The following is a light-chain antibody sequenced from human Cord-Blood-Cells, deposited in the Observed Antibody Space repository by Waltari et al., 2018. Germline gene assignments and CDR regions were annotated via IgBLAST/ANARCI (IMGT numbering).Light chain of an antibody. CDR2: AAS. CDR3: QQTYSTPWT. Sequence: DIQMTQYPSSLSASVGDRVTITCRESQSISSYLNWYQQKPGKAPKLLIYAASSLQSGVPARFSGSGSGTDVTLTISSLQPEDFATYYCQQTYSTPWTFGQGTKVEIK. CDR1: QSISSY. J-gene: IGKJ1*01. V-gene: IGKV1-39*01.